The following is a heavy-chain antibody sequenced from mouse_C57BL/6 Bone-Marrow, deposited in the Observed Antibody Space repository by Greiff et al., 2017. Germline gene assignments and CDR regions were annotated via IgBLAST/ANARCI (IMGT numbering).Heavy chain of an antibody. J-gene: IGHJ2*01. CDR1: GFNIKDDY. D-gene: IGHD2-4*01. V-gene: IGHV14-4*01. CDR3: TPITTGYYFDY. Sequence: VQLQQSGAELVRPGASVKLSCTASGFNIKDDYMHWVKQRPEQGLEWIGWIDPENGDTEYASKFQGKATITADTSSNTAYLQLSSLTSKDTAVYYCTPITTGYYFDYWGQGTTLTVSS. CDR2: IDPENGDT.